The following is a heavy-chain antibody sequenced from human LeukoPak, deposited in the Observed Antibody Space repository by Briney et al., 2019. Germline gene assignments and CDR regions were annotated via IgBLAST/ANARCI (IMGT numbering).Heavy chain of an antibody. CDR1: GSTFSSYS. V-gene: IGHV3-21*01. J-gene: IGHJ4*02. CDR3: ARTALGGDVDY. Sequence: GGSLRLSCAASGSTFSSYSMNWVRQAPGKGLEWVSSISSSSSYIYYADSVKGRFTISRDNAKNSLYLQMNSLRAEDTAVYYCARTALGGDVDYWGQGTLVTVSS. D-gene: IGHD3-16*01. CDR2: ISSSSSYI.